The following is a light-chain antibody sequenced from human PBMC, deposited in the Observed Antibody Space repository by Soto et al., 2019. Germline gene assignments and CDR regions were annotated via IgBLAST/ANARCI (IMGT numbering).Light chain of an antibody. CDR1: SSDVVVYNY. CDR2: DVS. V-gene: IGLV2-14*01. CDR3: SSYTTSNTRQIV. Sequence: QSALTQPASVSGSPGQSITISCTGTSSDVVVYNYVSWYQQHPGKAPNFMIYDVSNRPSGVSNRFSGSKSGNTASLTISGLQAEDEADYYCSSYTTSNTRQIVFGTGTKVTVL. J-gene: IGLJ1*01.